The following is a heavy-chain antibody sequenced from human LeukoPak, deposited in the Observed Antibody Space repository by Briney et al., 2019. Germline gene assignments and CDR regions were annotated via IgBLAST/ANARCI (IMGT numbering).Heavy chain of an antibody. J-gene: IGHJ4*02. CDR3: ARELRGYGARIAAAGNERLPPMYYFDY. Sequence: SQTLSLTCTVSGGSISSGSYYWSWIRQPAGKGLEWIGRIYTSGSTNYNPSLKSRVTISVDTSKNQFSLKLSSVTAADTAVYYCARELRGYGARIAAAGNERLPPMYYFDYWGQGTLVTVSS. CDR2: IYTSGST. D-gene: IGHD6-13*01. CDR1: GGSISSGSYY. V-gene: IGHV4-61*02.